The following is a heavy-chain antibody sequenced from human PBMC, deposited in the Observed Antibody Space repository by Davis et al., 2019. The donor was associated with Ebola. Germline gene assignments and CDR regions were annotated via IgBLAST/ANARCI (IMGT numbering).Heavy chain of an antibody. CDR1: GGSISSHY. CDR3: ARDNGQYAGWLDP. D-gene: IGHD2-8*01. J-gene: IGHJ5*02. CDR2: IDDSGST. V-gene: IGHV4-59*11. Sequence: SETLSLTCTVSGGSISSHYWNWIRQSPGKGLEWIGYIDDSGSTNYNPSLQSRGTMSLDRSKNQFSLTLRSVTAADTAVYSCARDNGQYAGWLDPWGQGTLVTVSS.